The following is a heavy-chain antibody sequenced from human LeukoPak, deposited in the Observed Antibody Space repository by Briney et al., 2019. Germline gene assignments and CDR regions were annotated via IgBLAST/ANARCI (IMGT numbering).Heavy chain of an antibody. CDR1: GGSISSYY. CDR3: ARETLAAAGRSFDY. J-gene: IGHJ4*02. V-gene: IGHV4-4*07. CDR2: IYTSGST. D-gene: IGHD6-13*01. Sequence: SETLSLTCTVSGGSISSYYWSWIRQPAGKGLEWIGRIYTSGSTNYNPSLKSRVTMSVDTSKNRFSLKLSSVTAADTAVYYCARETLAAAGRSFDYWGQGTLVTVSS.